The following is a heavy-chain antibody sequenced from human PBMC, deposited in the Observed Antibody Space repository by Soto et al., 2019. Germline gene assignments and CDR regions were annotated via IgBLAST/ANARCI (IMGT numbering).Heavy chain of an antibody. Sequence: ASVKVSCKASGYTFTSYAMHGVRQAPGQGLEWMGWINAGNGNTKYSQKFQGRVTITRDTSASTAYMELSSLRSEDKAVYYCARAGSGYSHAFDYWGQGTLVTVSS. CDR1: GYTFTSYA. CDR2: INAGNGNT. CDR3: ARAGSGYSHAFDY. J-gene: IGHJ4*02. D-gene: IGHD3-22*01. V-gene: IGHV1-3*01.